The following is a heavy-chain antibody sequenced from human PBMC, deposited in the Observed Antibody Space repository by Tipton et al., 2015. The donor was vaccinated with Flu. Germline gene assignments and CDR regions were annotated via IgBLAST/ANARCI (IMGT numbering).Heavy chain of an antibody. Sequence: TLSLTCAVYGGSFSGYYWSWIRQPPGRGLEWIGEINHSVSSNYNPSLKSRVTISVDTSKNQFSLKLTSVTAADTAVYYCARGLSGSGSYQRRYFDSWGQGTLVTVSS. CDR1: GGSFSGYY. J-gene: IGHJ4*02. V-gene: IGHV4-34*01. D-gene: IGHD3-10*01. CDR2: INHSVSS. CDR3: ARGLSGSGSYQRRYFDS.